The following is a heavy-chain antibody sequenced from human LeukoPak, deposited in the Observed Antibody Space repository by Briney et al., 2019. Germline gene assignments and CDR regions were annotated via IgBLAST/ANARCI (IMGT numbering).Heavy chain of an antibody. CDR2: IYYSGST. CDR3: AKAGVRYFDSSGLYAFDF. J-gene: IGHJ3*01. D-gene: IGHD3-22*01. Sequence: GSLSLSCAASGFSFSNYWMSWVRQAPGKGLEWIGTIYYSGSTYHNPSLKSRVTMSVDTSRNQFSLKLSSVDAADTAVYYCAKAGVRYFDSSGLYAFDFWGQGTTVTVSS. V-gene: IGHV4-39*01. CDR1: GFSFSNYW.